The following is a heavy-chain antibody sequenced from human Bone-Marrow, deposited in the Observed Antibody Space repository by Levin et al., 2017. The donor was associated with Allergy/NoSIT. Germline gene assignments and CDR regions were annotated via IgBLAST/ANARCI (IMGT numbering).Heavy chain of an antibody. V-gene: IGHV4-39*01. CDR3: ARRPGTTYVGGNAFDI. CDR1: GGSISSSSYY. J-gene: IGHJ3*02. Sequence: SETLSLTCTVSGGSISSSSYYWGWIRQPPGKGLEWIGSIYYSGSTYYNPSLKSRVTISVDTSKNQFSLKLSSVTAADTAVYYCARRPGTTYVGGNAFDIWGQGTMVTVSS. D-gene: IGHD3-16*01. CDR2: IYYSGST.